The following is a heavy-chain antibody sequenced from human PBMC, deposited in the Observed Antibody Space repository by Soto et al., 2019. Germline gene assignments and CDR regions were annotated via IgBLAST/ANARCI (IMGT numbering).Heavy chain of an antibody. CDR2: IRHTTSAT. CDR3: ARDRGSSGMFELDV. D-gene: IGHD6-19*01. CDR1: QFPFDVYP. J-gene: IGHJ3*01. Sequence: GQLVESGGDFVQPGESLRLSCVASQFPFDVYPMHWVRQAPGKGLEWVSYIRHTTSATFYADAVKGRFTISRDNRKNSLFLQMNSLRDDDTGVYFCARDRGSSGMFELDVWGPGTLVTVSS. V-gene: IGHV3-48*02.